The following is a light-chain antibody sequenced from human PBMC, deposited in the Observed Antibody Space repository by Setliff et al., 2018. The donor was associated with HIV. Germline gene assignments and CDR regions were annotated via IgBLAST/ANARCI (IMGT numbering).Light chain of an antibody. V-gene: IGLV2-8*01. CDR3: CSYTGRKTYV. Sequence: QSVLAQPPSASGSPGQSVTISCTGTSSDAGSYNYVSWFQQHPGKAPKLIVFEVNKRPSGVSNRFSGFKSGNTASLRISGLQPEDESDYFCCSYTGRKTYVFGTGTKVTVL. J-gene: IGLJ1*01. CDR2: EVN. CDR1: SSDAGSYNY.